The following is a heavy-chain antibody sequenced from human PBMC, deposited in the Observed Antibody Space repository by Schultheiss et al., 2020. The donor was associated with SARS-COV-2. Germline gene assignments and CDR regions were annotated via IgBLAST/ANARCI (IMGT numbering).Heavy chain of an antibody. CDR2: LSAAGDNT. Sequence: GGSLRLSCAASGFTFSSYAMSWVRQAPGKGLEWVSTLSAAGDNTNYADSVKGRFSISRDTSKNTLYLEMNSVRAEDTAVYYCAKGHLFYDRPNFDYWGQGTLVTVSS. V-gene: IGHV3-23*01. CDR3: AKGHLFYDRPNFDY. J-gene: IGHJ4*02. CDR1: GFTFSSYA. D-gene: IGHD3-22*01.